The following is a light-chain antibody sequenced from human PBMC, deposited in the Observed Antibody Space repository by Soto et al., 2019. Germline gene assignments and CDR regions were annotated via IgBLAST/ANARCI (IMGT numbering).Light chain of an antibody. Sequence: EIVLTQSPGTLSLSPGERATLSCRASQSVSSSYLAWYQQKPGQAPRLLIYGASSRATGIPDRFSGSGSWTDFTLTISRLEPDDLAVYYCQQDASSPVYTFGQGTKLEIK. CDR1: QSVSSSY. J-gene: IGKJ2*01. V-gene: IGKV3-20*01. CDR2: GAS. CDR3: QQDASSPVYT.